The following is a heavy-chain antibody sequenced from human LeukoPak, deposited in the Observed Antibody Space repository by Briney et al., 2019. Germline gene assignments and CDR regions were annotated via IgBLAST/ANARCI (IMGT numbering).Heavy chain of an antibody. V-gene: IGHV3-64*01. CDR1: GFTFSSYA. CDR3: ARSWKLLQNFDS. Sequence: GGSLRLSCAASGFTFSSYAMHWVRQAPGKGLEYVSAISSNGGSTYYANSVKGRFTISRDNSKNTLYLQMGSLRAEDMAVYFCARSWKLLQNFDSWGQGTLVTVSS. D-gene: IGHD1-26*01. CDR2: ISSNGGST. J-gene: IGHJ4*02.